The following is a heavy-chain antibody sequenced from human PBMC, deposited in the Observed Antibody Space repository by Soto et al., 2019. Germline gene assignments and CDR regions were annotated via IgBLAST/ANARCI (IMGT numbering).Heavy chain of an antibody. CDR1: GGSISSSNW. V-gene: IGHV4-4*02. CDR2: IYHSGST. Sequence: SETLSLTCAVSGGSISSSNWWSWVRQPPGKGLEWIGEIYHSGSTNYNPSLKSRVTISVDKSKNQFSLKLGSVTAADTAVYYCAPLRGRDGYNGYWGQGTLVTVSS. CDR3: APLRGRDGYNGY. J-gene: IGHJ4*02. D-gene: IGHD3-16*01.